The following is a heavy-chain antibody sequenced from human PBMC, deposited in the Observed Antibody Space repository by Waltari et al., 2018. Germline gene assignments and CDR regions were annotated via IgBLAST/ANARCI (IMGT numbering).Heavy chain of an antibody. D-gene: IGHD3-16*01. CDR2: IYYSGST. CDR1: GGSIRSSSYY. J-gene: IGHJ5*02. V-gene: IGHV4-39*07. Sequence: QLQLQESGPGLVKPSETLSLTCTVPGGSIRSSSYYWGWIRQPPGKGLEWIGSIYYSGSTYYNPSLKSRVTISVDTSKNQFSLKLSSVTAADTAVYYCARWIHLGSNWFDPWGQGTLVTVSS. CDR3: ARWIHLGSNWFDP.